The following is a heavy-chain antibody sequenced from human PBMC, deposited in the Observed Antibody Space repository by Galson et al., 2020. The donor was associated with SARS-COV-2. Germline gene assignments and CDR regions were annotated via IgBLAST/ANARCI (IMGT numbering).Heavy chain of an antibody. D-gene: IGHD3-22*01. CDR3: ARHSSPGQELAGNYDYPHYGMDV. CDR2: MFNSGSN. V-gene: IGHV4-39*01. J-gene: IGHJ6*02. Sequence: SETLSLTCTVSGGSISSSSYYWGWIRQPPGKGLEWIGSMFNSGSNYYNPSLESRVPIFVATSKNPFSLKLGSVTAAAAAVYYCARHSSPGQELAGNYDYPHYGMDVWGQGTTVTVSS. CDR1: GGSISSSSYY.